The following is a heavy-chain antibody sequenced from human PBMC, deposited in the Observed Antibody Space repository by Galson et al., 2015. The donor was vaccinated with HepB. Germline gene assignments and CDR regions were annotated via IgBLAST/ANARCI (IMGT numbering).Heavy chain of an antibody. CDR3: AKDRVIGIAVAGTWWFDP. Sequence: SGAEVKKPGESLKISCAASGFTFSSYAMSWVRQAPGEGLEWVSAISGSGGSTYYADSVKGRFTISRDNSKNTLYLQMNSLRAEDTAVYYCAKDRVIGIAVAGTWWFDPWGQGTLVTVSS. CDR2: ISGSGGST. V-gene: IGHV3-23*01. D-gene: IGHD6-19*01. J-gene: IGHJ5*02. CDR1: GFTFSSYA.